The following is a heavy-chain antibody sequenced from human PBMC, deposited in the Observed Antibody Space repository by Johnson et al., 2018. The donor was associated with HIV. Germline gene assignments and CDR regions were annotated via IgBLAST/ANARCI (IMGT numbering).Heavy chain of an antibody. J-gene: IGHJ3*02. V-gene: IGHV3-7*01. CDR3: ARSKYYYYSSGYYYLYAFDI. CDR2: IKQDGSEK. CDR1: GFTFSSFW. D-gene: IGHD3-22*01. Sequence: VQLVESGGGVVQPGRSLRLSCAASGFTFSSFWMSWVRQAPGKGLEWVANIKQDGSEKYYVDSVKGRFTISRDNAKNSLYLQMTSLRAEDTAVYYCARSKYYYYSSGYYYLYAFDIWGQGTMVTVSS.